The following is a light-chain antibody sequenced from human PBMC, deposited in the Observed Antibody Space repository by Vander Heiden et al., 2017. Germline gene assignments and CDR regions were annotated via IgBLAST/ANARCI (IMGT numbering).Light chain of an antibody. CDR1: SGHNSYA. CDR3: QTWGTGIGV. V-gene: IGLV4-69*01. CDR2: LNSDGSH. Sequence: HLVLTQPPSASASLGASVQLISTLSSGHNSYAIAWHQQQPEKGPRYLMKLNSDGSHNKGDGIPDRFSGSSSGAERYLTISSLQSDDEADYYCQTWGTGIGVFGGGTKLTVL. J-gene: IGLJ3*02.